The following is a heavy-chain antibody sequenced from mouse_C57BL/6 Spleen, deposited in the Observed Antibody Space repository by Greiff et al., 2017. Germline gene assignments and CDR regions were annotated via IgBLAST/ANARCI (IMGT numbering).Heavy chain of an antibody. CDR2: IYPGDGDT. CDR1: GYAFSSSW. CDR3: ARSYGNYVDY. Sequence: VQGVESGPELVKPGASVKISCKASGYAFSSSWMNWVKQRPGKGLEWIGRIYPGDGDTNYNGKFKGKATLTADKSSSTAYMQLSSLTSEDSAVYCCARSYGNYVDYWGQGTTLTVSS. J-gene: IGHJ2*01. V-gene: IGHV1-82*01. D-gene: IGHD2-1*01.